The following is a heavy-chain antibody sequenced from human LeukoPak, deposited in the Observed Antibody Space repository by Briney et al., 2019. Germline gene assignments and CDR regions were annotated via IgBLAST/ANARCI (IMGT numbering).Heavy chain of an antibody. Sequence: GGSLRLSCTASGFTFYDYTVSWVRQAPGKGLEWVGFIKSKAYVGTIGNATSGKGRVTSLRDDSKSIAYLQMNSLKAEDTAVYDCSRAGRPYNCDYWWFEHWGQGTLVTVSS. CDR2: IKSKAYVGTI. CDR3: SRAGRPYNCDYWWFEH. D-gene: IGHD1-20*01. V-gene: IGHV3-49*04. J-gene: IGHJ5*02. CDR1: GFTFYDYT.